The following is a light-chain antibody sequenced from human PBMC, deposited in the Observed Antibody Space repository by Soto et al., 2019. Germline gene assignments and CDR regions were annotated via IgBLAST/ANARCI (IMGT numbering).Light chain of an antibody. V-gene: IGKV3-15*01. J-gene: IGKJ5*01. Sequence: MMMTQSPATLSVSPGERATLSCRASQSISRSLAWYQQKPGQAPRLLIYGASTRATGIPARFSGSGSGTEFALTISSLQSEDFAVYYCQQYNNWPRTFGQGTRLEI. CDR1: QSISRS. CDR2: GAS. CDR3: QQYNNWPRT.